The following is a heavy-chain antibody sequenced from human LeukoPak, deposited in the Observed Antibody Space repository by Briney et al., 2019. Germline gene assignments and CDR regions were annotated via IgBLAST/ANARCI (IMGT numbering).Heavy chain of an antibody. Sequence: GASVNVSCKASGYTFTSYGISWVRQAPGQGREWMGWISADNGNTNYAQNLQGRVTMTTETSTSTDYMEVRSLRSDDTAVYYCARGILRQWLGYWGQGTLVTVSS. CDR3: ARGILRQWLGY. CDR2: ISADNGNT. CDR1: GYTFTSYG. V-gene: IGHV1-18*01. D-gene: IGHD6-19*01. J-gene: IGHJ4*02.